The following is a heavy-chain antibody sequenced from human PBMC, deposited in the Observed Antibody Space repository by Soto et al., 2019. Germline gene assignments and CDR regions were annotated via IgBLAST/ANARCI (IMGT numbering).Heavy chain of an antibody. CDR3: TRAQAKYCSSTSCYYPPDY. CDR2: IRSKAYGGTT. D-gene: IGHD2-2*01. V-gene: IGHV3-49*03. J-gene: IGHJ4*02. CDR1: GFTFGDYA. Sequence: GGSLRLSCTASGFTFGDYAMSWFRQAPGKGLEWVGFIRSKAYGGTTEYAASVKGRFTISRDDSKSIAYLQMNSLKTEDTAVYYCTRAQAKYCSSTSCYYPPDYWGQGTLVTVSS.